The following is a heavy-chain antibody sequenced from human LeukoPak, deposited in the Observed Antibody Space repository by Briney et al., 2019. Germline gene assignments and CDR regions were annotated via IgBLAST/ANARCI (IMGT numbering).Heavy chain of an antibody. CDR1: GYTFTGYY. CDR2: INPNSGGT. CDR3: ARRYGSGSYYADYYYYYYMDV. J-gene: IGHJ6*03. D-gene: IGHD3-10*01. Sequence: ASVKVSCKASGYTFTGYYMHWVRQAPGQGLEWMGWINPNSGGTNYAQKFQGRVTMTRDTSISTAYMELSRLRSDDTAVYYCARRYGSGSYYADYYYYYYMDVWGQGTLVTVSS. V-gene: IGHV1-2*02.